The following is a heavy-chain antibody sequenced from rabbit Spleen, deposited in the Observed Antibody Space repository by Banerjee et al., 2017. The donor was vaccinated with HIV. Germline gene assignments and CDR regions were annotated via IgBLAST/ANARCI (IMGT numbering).Heavy chain of an antibody. V-gene: IGHV1S45*01. D-gene: IGHD8-1*01. CDR3: ARDAGSGPYIDGYFDL. CDR1: VYSFDNKAV. Sequence: QEQLVESGGGLVRPEGSLKLSCTASVYSFDNKAVICWVRQAPGKGLQWIACINDVTGKAVYASWAKGRFAISKTSSTTVTLQMTSLTVADTATYFCARDAGSGPYIDGYFDLWGQGTLVTVS. CDR2: INDVTGKA. J-gene: IGHJ4*01.